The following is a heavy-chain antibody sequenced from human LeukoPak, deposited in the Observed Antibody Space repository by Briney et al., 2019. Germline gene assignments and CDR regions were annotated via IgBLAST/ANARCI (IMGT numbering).Heavy chain of an antibody. J-gene: IGHJ4*02. D-gene: IGHD1-26*01. V-gene: IGHV3-21*01. Sequence: PGGSLRLSCAASGFTFSSYSMNWVRQAPGKGLEWVSSISSSSSYIYYADSVKGRFTISRDNSKNTLYLQLGSLRGEDMGVYYCARVAIDHYYHYYDYWGQGTLVTVSS. CDR1: GFTFSSYS. CDR2: ISSSSSYI. CDR3: ARVAIDHYYHYYDY.